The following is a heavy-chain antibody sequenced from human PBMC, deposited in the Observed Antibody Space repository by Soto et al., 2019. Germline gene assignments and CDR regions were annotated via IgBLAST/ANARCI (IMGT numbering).Heavy chain of an antibody. CDR2: INHSGST. V-gene: IGHV4-34*01. D-gene: IGHD3-10*01. Sequence: SETLSLTCAVYGGSLSGYYWSWIRQPPGKGLEWIGEINHSGSTNYNPSLKSRVTISVDTSKNQFSLKLSSVTAADTAVYYCARGLNYYGSGSSLNWFDPWGQGTLVTVSS. CDR3: ARGLNYYGSGSSLNWFDP. J-gene: IGHJ5*02. CDR1: GGSLSGYY.